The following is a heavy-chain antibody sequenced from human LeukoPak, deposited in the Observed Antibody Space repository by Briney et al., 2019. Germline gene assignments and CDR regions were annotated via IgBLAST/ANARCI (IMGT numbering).Heavy chain of an antibody. CDR3: TTYVGATAY. Sequence: GGSLRLSCAASGFTFSNARMNWVRQAPGKGLEWVGRIKTKTDDGATDYSAPVKARFTISRDDSKTTLYPQMNGLKTEDTAIYYCTTYVGATAYWGQGTLVTVSS. V-gene: IGHV3-15*01. CDR1: GFTFSNAR. J-gene: IGHJ4*02. D-gene: IGHD1-26*01. CDR2: IKTKTDDGAT.